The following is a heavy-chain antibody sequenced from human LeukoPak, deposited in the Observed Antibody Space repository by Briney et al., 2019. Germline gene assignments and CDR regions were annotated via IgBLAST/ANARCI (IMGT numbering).Heavy chain of an antibody. D-gene: IGHD2-15*01. Sequence: GGSLRLSCAASGFTLSSYAMSWVRQAPGKGLEWVSAISDTGNTYHADSVKGRFTISRDSSKNTLFLQMNRLRPEDAAVYYCAKAPVTTCRGAFCYPFDYWGQGTMVTVSS. CDR1: GFTLSSYA. J-gene: IGHJ3*01. V-gene: IGHV3-23*01. CDR3: AKAPVTTCRGAFCYPFDY. CDR2: ISDTGNT.